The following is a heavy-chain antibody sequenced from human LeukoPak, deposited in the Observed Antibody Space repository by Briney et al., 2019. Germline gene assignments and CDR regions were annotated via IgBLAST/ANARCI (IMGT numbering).Heavy chain of an antibody. Sequence: GSLRLSCAASGFTVSSNYMSWVRQAPGKGLEWVSVIYSGGSTYYADSVKGRFTISRDNSKNTLYLQMNSLRAEDTAVYYCTTVTTSSYYYGMDVWGQGTTVTVSS. CDR3: TTVTTSSYYYGMDV. CDR2: IYSGGST. D-gene: IGHD4-17*01. V-gene: IGHV3-53*01. CDR1: GFTVSSNY. J-gene: IGHJ6*02.